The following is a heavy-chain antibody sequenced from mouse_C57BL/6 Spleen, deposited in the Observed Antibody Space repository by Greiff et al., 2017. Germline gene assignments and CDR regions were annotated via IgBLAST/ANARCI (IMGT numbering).Heavy chain of an antibody. J-gene: IGHJ1*03. CDR1: GYSITSGYY. CDR3: ARETVGDWYFDV. CDR2: ISYDGSN. D-gene: IGHD1-1*01. V-gene: IGHV3-6*01. Sequence: EVKLQESGPGLVKPSQSLSLTCSVTGYSITSGYYWNWIRQFPGNKLEWMGYISYDGSNNYNPSLKNRISITRDTSKNQFFLKLNSVTTEDTATYYCARETVGDWYFDVWGTGTTVTVSS.